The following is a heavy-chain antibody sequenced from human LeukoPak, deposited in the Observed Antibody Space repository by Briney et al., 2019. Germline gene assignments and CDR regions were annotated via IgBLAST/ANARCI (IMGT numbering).Heavy chain of an antibody. J-gene: IGHJ4*02. Sequence: GGSLRLSCAASGFTFSSYAMHWVRQAPGKGLEWVAVISYDGSNKYYADSVKGRFTIPRDNSKNTLYLQMNSLRAEDTAVYYCARVMDIVVVVAANDYWGQGTLVTVSS. D-gene: IGHD2-15*01. CDR1: GFTFSSYA. CDR3: ARVMDIVVVVAANDY. CDR2: ISYDGSNK. V-gene: IGHV3-30-3*01.